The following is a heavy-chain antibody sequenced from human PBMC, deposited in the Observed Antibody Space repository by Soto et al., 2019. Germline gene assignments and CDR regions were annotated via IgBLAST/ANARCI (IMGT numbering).Heavy chain of an antibody. J-gene: IGHJ4*02. CDR1: GGSVTNNNW. V-gene: IGHV4-4*02. Sequence: QVQLQESGPGLVKPSGTLSLTCAVSGGSVTNNNWWNWVRQPPGKGLEWIGEIHHSGSTNYNPSLKSRVTISLDKSRNRFSLSLTSVTAADTAVYYCARESYSATEGRDGYNLLYWGQGSRITVSS. CDR2: IHHSGST. D-gene: IGHD5-12*01. CDR3: ARESYSATEGRDGYNLLY.